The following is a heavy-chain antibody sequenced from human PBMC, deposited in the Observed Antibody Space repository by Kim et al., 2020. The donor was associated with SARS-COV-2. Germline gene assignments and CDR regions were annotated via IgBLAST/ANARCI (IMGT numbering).Heavy chain of an antibody. CDR3: ARQGWLRFPYYFDS. J-gene: IGHJ4*02. Sequence: SETLSLTCAVYGGSFSGYYWTWIRQPPGKGLEWIGEITHSGSTNYNSSLKSRVIMSVDRSENQFSLNLTSVTDADTAVYYCARQGWLRFPYYFDSWGQGILVTVSS. V-gene: IGHV4-34*01. CDR2: ITHSGST. D-gene: IGHD5-12*01. CDR1: GGSFSGYY.